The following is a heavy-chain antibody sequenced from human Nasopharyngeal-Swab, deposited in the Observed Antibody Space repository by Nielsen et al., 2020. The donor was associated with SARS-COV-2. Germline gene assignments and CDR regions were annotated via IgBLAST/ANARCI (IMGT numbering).Heavy chain of an antibody. CDR2: ISGSGGST. CDR3: AKVTVTEDYYYYGMDV. V-gene: IGHV3-23*01. J-gene: IGHJ6*02. Sequence: GESLKISCAASGFTFSSYAMSWVRQAPGKGLEWVSAISGSGGSTYYADSVKGRFTISRDNSKNTLYLQMNSLRAEDTAVYYCAKVTVTEDYYYYGMDVWGQGTTVTVSS. CDR1: GFTFSSYA. D-gene: IGHD4-17*01.